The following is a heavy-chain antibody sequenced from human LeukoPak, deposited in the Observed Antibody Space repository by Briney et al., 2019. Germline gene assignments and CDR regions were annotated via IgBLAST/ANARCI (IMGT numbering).Heavy chain of an antibody. CDR3: ARVGATTATTRYYFDY. D-gene: IGHD4-17*01. CDR1: GGSISSGGFY. Sequence: PSQTLSLTCGVSGGSISSGGFYWAWIRQPPGKGLEWIGTIYYGGDTYYNPSLKGRVTISVATSKNQFSLKLNSVTAADAAVYYCARVGATTATTRYYFDYWGQGTLVTVSS. J-gene: IGHJ4*02. V-gene: IGHV4-39*01. CDR2: IYYGGDT.